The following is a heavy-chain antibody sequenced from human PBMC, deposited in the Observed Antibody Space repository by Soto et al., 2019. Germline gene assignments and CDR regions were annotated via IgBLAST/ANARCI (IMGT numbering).Heavy chain of an antibody. V-gene: IGHV1-69*02. D-gene: IGHD3-10*01. J-gene: IGHJ4*02. CDR1: GGTFSSYT. CDR2: SIPILGIA. CDR3: ARGSRVRGVKGFYFDY. Sequence: QVQLVQSGAEVKKPGSSVKVSCKSSGGTFSSYTISWVRQAPGQGLEWMGRSIPILGIANYAQKFQGRVTLTADKSTNTAYMELSSLRSEDTAVYYCARGSRVRGVKGFYFDYWGQGTLGTVSS.